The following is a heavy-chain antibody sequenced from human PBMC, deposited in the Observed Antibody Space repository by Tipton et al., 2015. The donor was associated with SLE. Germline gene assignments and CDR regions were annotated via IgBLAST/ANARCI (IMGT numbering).Heavy chain of an antibody. V-gene: IGHV3-30*02. J-gene: IGHJ4*02. CDR1: GFTFSRYA. Sequence: SLRLSCATSGFTFSRYAMHWVRQTPGKGLEWVAFIQDDGSKTYYTDSVKGRFTVSRDNSKNTLFLQMDSLRVEDTGVYYCARDYTGDYPWGQGAPVTVSS. D-gene: IGHD3-9*01. CDR2: IQDDGSKT. CDR3: ARDYTGDYP.